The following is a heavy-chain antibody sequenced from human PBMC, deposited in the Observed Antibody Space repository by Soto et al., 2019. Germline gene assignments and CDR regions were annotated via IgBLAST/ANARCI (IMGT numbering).Heavy chain of an antibody. D-gene: IGHD3-3*01. Sequence: GESLKLSCTGSGYSFTRYWIGWVRQMPGKGLEWMGIIYPGDSDTRYSPSFQGQVTISADKSISTAYLQWSSLKASDTAMYYCARSIDLGIYDFWSGYPDPYDYWGQGTLVTVSS. CDR1: GYSFTRYW. CDR2: IYPGDSDT. CDR3: ARSIDLGIYDFWSGYPDPYDY. V-gene: IGHV5-51*01. J-gene: IGHJ4*02.